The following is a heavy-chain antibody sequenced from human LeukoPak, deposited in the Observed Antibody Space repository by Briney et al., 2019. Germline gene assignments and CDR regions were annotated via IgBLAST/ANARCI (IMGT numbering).Heavy chain of an antibody. CDR2: ISSSSSYI. CDR1: GFTFSSYS. D-gene: IGHD6-19*01. CDR3: ARDIRDSGGWTSFDY. V-gene: IGHV3-21*01. J-gene: IGHJ4*02. Sequence: GGSLRLSCAASGFTFSSYSMNWVRQAPGKGLEWVSSISSSSSYIYYADSVKGRFTISRDNAKNSLYLQMNSLRAEDTAVYYCARDIRDSGGWTSFDYWGQGTLVTVSS.